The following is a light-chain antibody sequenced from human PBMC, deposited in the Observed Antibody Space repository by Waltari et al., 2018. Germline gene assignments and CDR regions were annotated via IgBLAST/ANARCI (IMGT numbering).Light chain of an antibody. Sequence: QSALTQPASVSGSPGQSITISCTGTSSDVGSYNLVSWYQQHPGKAPKLMIYEVSKRPSGFPNRFAGSKSGNTASLTISGLQAEDEADYYCCSYAGSSTFYVFGTGTKVTVL. V-gene: IGLV2-23*02. J-gene: IGLJ1*01. CDR2: EVS. CDR1: SSDVGSYNL. CDR3: CSYAGSSTFYV.